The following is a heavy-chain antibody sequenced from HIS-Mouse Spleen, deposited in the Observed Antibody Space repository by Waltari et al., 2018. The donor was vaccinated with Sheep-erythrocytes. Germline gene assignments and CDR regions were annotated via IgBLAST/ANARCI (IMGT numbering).Heavy chain of an antibody. D-gene: IGHD3-22*01. J-gene: IGHJ4*02. CDR1: GGSISSSSYY. Sequence: QLQLQESGPGLVKPSETLSLTCTVSGGSISSSSYYWGWIRQPPGKGLEWIGSIYSSGSTYSNPSRKSRVTISVDTSKNQFSRKLSSVTAADTAVYYCARLYYYDSSGYYFDYWGQGTLVTVSS. CDR3: ARLYYYDSSGYYFDY. CDR2: IYSSGST. V-gene: IGHV4-39*01.